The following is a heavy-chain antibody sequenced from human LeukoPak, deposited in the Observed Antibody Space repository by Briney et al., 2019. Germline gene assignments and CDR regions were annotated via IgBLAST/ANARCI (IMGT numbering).Heavy chain of an antibody. CDR3: ARDLFVGQWLRLGAFDI. V-gene: IGHV3-48*01. D-gene: IGHD6-19*01. CDR1: GFTFSNYS. Sequence: QTGGSLRLSCAASGFTFSNYSINWVRQAPGKGLEWVSYISSSSSAIYYADSVKGRFTISRDNAKNSLYLQMNSLRAEDTAVYYCARDLFVGQWLRLGAFDIWGQGTMVTVSS. CDR2: ISSSSSAI. J-gene: IGHJ3*02.